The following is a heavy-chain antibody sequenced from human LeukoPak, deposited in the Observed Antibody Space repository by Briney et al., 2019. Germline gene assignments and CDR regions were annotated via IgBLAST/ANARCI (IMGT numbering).Heavy chain of an antibody. CDR2: IDWDDDK. CDR3: SRMMTEGSGLLDH. J-gene: IGHJ4*02. V-gene: IGHV2-70*04. Sequence: SGPALVKPTQTLTLTCTFSGFSPSTSGMRVNWIRQPPRKALEWLARIDWDDDKFYSTSLRTRLTISMDTSKNQVVLTMNLISPRDADTYECSRMMTEGSGLLDHWGQGTVVTVSS. CDR1: GFSPSTSGMR. D-gene: IGHD1-26*01.